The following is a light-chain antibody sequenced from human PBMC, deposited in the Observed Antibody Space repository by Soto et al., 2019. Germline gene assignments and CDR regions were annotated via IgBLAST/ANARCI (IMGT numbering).Light chain of an antibody. J-gene: IGLJ3*02. Sequence: QSVLTQPPSASGTPGQRVTISCSGSSSNIGSNTVSWYQQLPLSAPKLLIYSNNQRPSGVPDRFSCSKSATSASLAISGLQSEDEADYYCAAWDDSLNGRVFGGGTKLTVL. CDR1: SSNIGSNT. CDR3: AAWDDSLNGRV. CDR2: SNN. V-gene: IGLV1-44*01.